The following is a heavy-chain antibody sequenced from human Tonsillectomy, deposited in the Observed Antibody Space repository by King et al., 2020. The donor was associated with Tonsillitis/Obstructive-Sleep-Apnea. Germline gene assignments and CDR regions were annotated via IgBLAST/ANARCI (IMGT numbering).Heavy chain of an antibody. D-gene: IGHD4-17*01. V-gene: IGHV1-69*01. CDR2: LIPIFGTA. CDR1: GGTFSSYA. CDR3: ASLLTTVTTGARGDY. Sequence: VQLVESGAEVKKPGSSVKVSCKASGGTFSSYASSWVRQAPGQGLEWMGGLIPIFGTANYAQKFQGRVTITADESTSTAYMELSSRRSEDTAVYYCASLLTTVTTGARGDYWGQGTLVTVSS. J-gene: IGHJ4*02.